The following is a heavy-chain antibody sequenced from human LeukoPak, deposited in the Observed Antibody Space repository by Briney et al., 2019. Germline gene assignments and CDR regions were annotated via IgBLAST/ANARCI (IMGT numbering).Heavy chain of an antibody. J-gene: IGHJ4*02. CDR2: ISGSGGST. CDR3: AKPGERYYYDSSGYYFGY. V-gene: IGHV3-23*01. CDR1: GFTFSSYA. Sequence: GGSLRLSCAASGFTFSSYAMSWVRQAPGKGLEWVSAISGSGGSTYYADSVKGRFTISRDNSKNTLYLQMNGLRAEDTAVYYCAKPGERYYYDSSGYYFGYWGQGTLVTVSS. D-gene: IGHD3-22*01.